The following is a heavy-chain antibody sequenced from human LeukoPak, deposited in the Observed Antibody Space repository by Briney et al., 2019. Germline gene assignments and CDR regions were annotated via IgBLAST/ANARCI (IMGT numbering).Heavy chain of an antibody. J-gene: IGHJ4*02. CDR1: DDSISSSY. CDR2: VYYTGDA. V-gene: IGHV4-59*08. D-gene: IGHD6-6*01. Sequence: SETLSLTYHVSDDSISSSYWSWIRQPPGKGLEWIGYVYYTGDANYNPSLKSRVIISLDTSKNQFSLKVSSVTAADTAVYYCARHTFARPFDSWGQGTLVTVSS. CDR3: ARHTFARPFDS.